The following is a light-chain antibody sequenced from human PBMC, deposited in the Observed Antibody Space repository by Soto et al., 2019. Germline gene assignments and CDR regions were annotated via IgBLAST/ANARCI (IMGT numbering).Light chain of an antibody. V-gene: IGLV2-14*03. CDR1: SSDVGGYNY. Sequence: QSVLTQPASVSGSPGQSITISCTGTSSDVGGYNYVSWYQQHPGKVPKLMIYDVSNQPSGVSNRFSGSKSGNTASLTVSGLQAEDEADYYCSSYTSSNFWVFGGGTKLTVL. J-gene: IGLJ3*02. CDR2: DVS. CDR3: SSYTSSNFWV.